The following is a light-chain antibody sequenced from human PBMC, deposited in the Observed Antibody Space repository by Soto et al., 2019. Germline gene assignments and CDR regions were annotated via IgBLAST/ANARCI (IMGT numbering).Light chain of an antibody. CDR1: SRDVGGYNY. CDR3: SSYSKSTTLYV. V-gene: IGLV2-14*01. CDR2: DVS. Sequence: QSELTQPASVSGSPGQSITISCTGTSRDVGGYNYVSWYQQRPGTAPKLMIYDVSNRPSGVSDRFSGSKSGNTASLTISGLQAEDEADYYCSSYSKSTTLYVFGTGTKVTVL. J-gene: IGLJ1*01.